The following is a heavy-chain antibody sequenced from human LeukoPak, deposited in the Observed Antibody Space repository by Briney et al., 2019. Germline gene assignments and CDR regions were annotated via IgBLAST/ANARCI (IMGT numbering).Heavy chain of an antibody. Sequence: PGGSLRLSCAASGFTFSSYWMSWVRQTPGKGLEWVANIKKDGGEKYYVDSVKGRFTISRDNAKNSLYLQMNSLSAEDTAVYYCTRGVFDLDYWGQGTQVTVSS. CDR2: IKKDGGEK. D-gene: IGHD3-10*02. J-gene: IGHJ4*02. V-gene: IGHV3-7*01. CDR3: TRGVFDLDY. CDR1: GFTFSSYW.